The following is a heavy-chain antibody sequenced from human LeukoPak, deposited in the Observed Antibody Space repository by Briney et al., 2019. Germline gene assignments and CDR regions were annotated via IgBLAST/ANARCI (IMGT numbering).Heavy chain of an antibody. CDR3: CGSSSNWYHGFFDP. D-gene: IGHD6-13*01. CDR2: INHSGST. Sequence: PSETLSLTCAVYGGSFSGYYWSWIRQPPGKGLEWIGEINHSGSTNSNPSLKSRVTISVDTSKNQFSLKLSSVTAADTAVYYCCGSSSNWYHGFFDPWGQGTLVTVSS. J-gene: IGHJ5*02. V-gene: IGHV4-34*03. CDR1: GGSFSGYY.